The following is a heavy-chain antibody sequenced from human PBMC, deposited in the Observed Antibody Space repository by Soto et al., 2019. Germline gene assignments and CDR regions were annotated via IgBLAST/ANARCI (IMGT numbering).Heavy chain of an antibody. CDR3: ASVGGGSGTFDY. D-gene: IGHD1-26*01. CDR2: ISSSSSYI. Sequence: EVQLVESGGGLVKPGGSLRLSCAASGFTFSSYSMNWVRQAPGKGLEWVSSISSSSSYIYYADSVKGRFTISRDNAKNSLYMQRNSLGAEDTAVYYCASVGGGSGTFDYWGQGTLVTVSS. V-gene: IGHV3-21*01. J-gene: IGHJ4*02. CDR1: GFTFSSYS.